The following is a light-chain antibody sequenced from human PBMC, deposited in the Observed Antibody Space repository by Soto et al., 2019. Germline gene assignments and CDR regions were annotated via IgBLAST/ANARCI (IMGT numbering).Light chain of an antibody. CDR3: QQYHSYWT. CDR2: KAS. Sequence: DIQMTQSPSTLSGSVGDRVTITCRASQTISSWLAWYQQKPGKAPKLLIYKASTLKSGVPSRFSGSGSGTEFTLTISSLQPDDFATYYCQQYHSYWTFGQGTKVDNK. V-gene: IGKV1-5*03. CDR1: QTISSW. J-gene: IGKJ1*01.